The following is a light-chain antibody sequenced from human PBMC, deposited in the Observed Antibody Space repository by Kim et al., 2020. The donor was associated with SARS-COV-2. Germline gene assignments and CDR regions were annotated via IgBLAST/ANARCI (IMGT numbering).Light chain of an antibody. CDR1: QSSGHNF. CDR3: QQYGGSPIA. V-gene: IGKV3-20*01. CDR2: GAS. J-gene: IGKJ5*01. Sequence: IVLTQSPGTLSLSPGERASLSGRTSQSSGHNFLAWYQQKPGQSPRLLIYGASRRAAGIPDRFSGSGSGTDFALTISRLEPEDFAVYYCQQYGGSPIAFGQGTRLEIK.